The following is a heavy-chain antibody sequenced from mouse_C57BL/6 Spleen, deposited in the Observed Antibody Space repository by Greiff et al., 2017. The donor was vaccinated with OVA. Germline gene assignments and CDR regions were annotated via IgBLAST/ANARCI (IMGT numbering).Heavy chain of an antibody. CDR2: INPNNGGT. Sequence: VQLQQSGPELVKPGASVKISCKASGYTFTDYYMNWVKQSHGRSLEWIGDINPNNGGTSYTQKFRAKATLTVDKSSSTAYMELRSLTSEDSAVYYCARRDYGGGFAYWGQGTLVTVSA. V-gene: IGHV1-26*01. CDR3: ARRDYGGGFAY. D-gene: IGHD1-2*01. CDR1: GYTFTDYY. J-gene: IGHJ3*01.